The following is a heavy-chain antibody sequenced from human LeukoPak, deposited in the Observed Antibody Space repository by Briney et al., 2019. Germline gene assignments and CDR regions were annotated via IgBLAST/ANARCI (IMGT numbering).Heavy chain of an antibody. CDR2: ISSSSSTI. CDR3: AREHSSSSGSVSDY. D-gene: IGHD6-6*01. Sequence: PGGSLRLSCTASGFSFNSYNMNWFRQAPGEGLEWVSYISSSSSTIYYADSVKGRFTISRDNAKNSLYLQMNSLIDEDTAVYYCAREHSSSSGSVSDYWGQGTLVTVSS. J-gene: IGHJ4*02. V-gene: IGHV3-48*02. CDR1: GFSFNSYN.